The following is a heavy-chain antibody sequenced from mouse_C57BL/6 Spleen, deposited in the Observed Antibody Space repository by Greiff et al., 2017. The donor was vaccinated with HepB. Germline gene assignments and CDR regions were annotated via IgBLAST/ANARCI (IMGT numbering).Heavy chain of an antibody. CDR2: INPSSGYT. Sequence: QVHVKQSGAELAKPGASVKLSCKASGYTFTSYWMHWVKQRPGQGLEWIGYINPSSGYTKYNQKFKDKATLTADKSSSTAYMQLSSLTYEDSAVYYCARGTTVVARAMDYWGQGTSVTVSS. CDR3: ARGTTVVARAMDY. V-gene: IGHV1-7*01. CDR1: GYTFTSYW. J-gene: IGHJ4*01. D-gene: IGHD1-1*01.